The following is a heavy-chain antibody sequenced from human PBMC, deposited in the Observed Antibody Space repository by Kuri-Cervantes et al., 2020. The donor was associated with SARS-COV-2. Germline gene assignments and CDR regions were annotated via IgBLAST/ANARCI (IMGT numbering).Heavy chain of an antibody. V-gene: IGHV3-21*01. D-gene: IGHD2-8*01. CDR2: ISSSSSYI. CDR3: AKDRFGVQEY. Sequence: GGSLRLSCAASGFTFSSYSMNWVRQAPGKGLEWVSSISSSSSYIYYADSVKGRFTISRDNAKNSLYLQMNSLRAEDMAVYFCAKDRFGVQEYWGQGTLVTVSS. CDR1: GFTFSSYS. J-gene: IGHJ4*02.